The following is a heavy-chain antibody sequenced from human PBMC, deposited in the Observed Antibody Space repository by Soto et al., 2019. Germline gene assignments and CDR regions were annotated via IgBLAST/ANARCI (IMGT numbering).Heavy chain of an antibody. D-gene: IGHD3-10*01. CDR3: ARKDYFGSGSYHFDY. V-gene: IGHV1-3*01. Sequence: QVQLVQSGAEVKKPGASVKVSCKASGYTFSTFPMHWVRQAPGQNLEWMGWINAANGDTGYSQNFQGRVTITRDTTPSTAYMELSGLGSEDTAVYYCARKDYFGSGSYHFDYWGQGTLVTVSS. CDR1: GYTFSTFP. CDR2: INAANGDT. J-gene: IGHJ4*02.